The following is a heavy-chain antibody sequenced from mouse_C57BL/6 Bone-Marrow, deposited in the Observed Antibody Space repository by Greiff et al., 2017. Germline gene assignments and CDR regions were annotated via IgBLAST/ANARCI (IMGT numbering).Heavy chain of an antibody. Sequence: QVQLKQPGAELVRPGTSVKLSCKASGYTFTSYWMHWVKQRPGQGLEWIGVIDPSDSYTNYNQKFKGKATLTVDTSSSTAYMQLSSLTSEDSAVYYCARASRSSYYAMDYWGQGTSVTVSS. J-gene: IGHJ4*01. CDR1: GYTFTSYW. CDR3: ARASRSSYYAMDY. CDR2: IDPSDSYT. V-gene: IGHV1-59*01. D-gene: IGHD6-1*01.